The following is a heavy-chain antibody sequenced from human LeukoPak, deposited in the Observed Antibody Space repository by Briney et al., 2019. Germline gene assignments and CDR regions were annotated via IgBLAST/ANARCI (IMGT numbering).Heavy chain of an antibody. CDR2: MNPNSGNT. Sequence: EASVKVSCKASGYTFTSYDINWVRQATGQGLESMGWMNPNSGNTGYAQKFQGRVTMTRNTSISTAYMELSSLRSEDTAVYYCARGESGAAAGRYWGQGTLVTVSS. CDR1: GYTFTSYD. D-gene: IGHD6-13*01. CDR3: ARGESGAAAGRY. V-gene: IGHV1-8*01. J-gene: IGHJ4*02.